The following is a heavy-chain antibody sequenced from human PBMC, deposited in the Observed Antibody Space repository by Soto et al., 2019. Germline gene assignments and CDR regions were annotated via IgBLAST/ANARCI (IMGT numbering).Heavy chain of an antibody. J-gene: IGHJ4*02. CDR3: SRENWFQEY. Sequence: GWSLELSCVSSIFTFCRYFMTWVRQAPGKGLEWVASINLDGSEQFYVDSVKGRFIISRDNARSSLYLQMNSLRAEDTALYFCSRENWFQEYWGTGTLVTGSS. V-gene: IGHV3-7*03. CDR1: IFTFCRYF. D-gene: IGHD3-9*01. CDR2: INLDGSEQ.